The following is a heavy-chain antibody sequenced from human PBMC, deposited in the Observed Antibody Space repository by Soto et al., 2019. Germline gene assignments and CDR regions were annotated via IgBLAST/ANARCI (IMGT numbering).Heavy chain of an antibody. CDR3: ARDWDYYGSGSSPLGSRAFDI. Sequence: ASVKVSCKASGGTFSSYTISWVRQAPGQGLEWMGRIIPILGIANYAQKFQGRVTITADKSTSTAYMELSSLRSEDTAVYYCARDWDYYGSGSSPLGSRAFDIWGQGTMVTVSS. V-gene: IGHV1-69*04. D-gene: IGHD3-10*01. CDR1: GGTFSSYT. J-gene: IGHJ3*02. CDR2: IIPILGIA.